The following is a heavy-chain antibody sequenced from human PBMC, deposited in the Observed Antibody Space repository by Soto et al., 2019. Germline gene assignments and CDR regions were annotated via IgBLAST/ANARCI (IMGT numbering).Heavy chain of an antibody. D-gene: IGHD3-3*01. V-gene: IGHV1-2*02. CDR1: GFSFSDYF. Sequence: ASVKVSCKASGFSFSDYFMHWVRQAPGQGLEWLGWINPNSGCTNYAQKFQGRVTLTRDTSISTAYMELSRLRSDDTAVYYCARAPPNYDFWSGYQTNWFDPWGQGTLVTVSS. CDR2: INPNSGCT. J-gene: IGHJ5*02. CDR3: ARAPPNYDFWSGYQTNWFDP.